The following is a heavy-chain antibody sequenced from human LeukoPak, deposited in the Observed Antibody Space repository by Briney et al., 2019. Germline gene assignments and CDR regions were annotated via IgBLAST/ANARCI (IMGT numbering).Heavy chain of an antibody. D-gene: IGHD4-11*01. J-gene: IGHJ4*02. CDR1: GGSINTYY. Sequence: SETLSLTCTVSGGSINTYYWSWIRQPPGRGLEWIGYVYTSGSTNYNPSLKSRVTISVDTSKSQFALKLSSVTAADAAVYYCAKSYFDYSTYYSYYFNLWGQGALVTVSS. V-gene: IGHV4-4*09. CDR2: VYTSGST. CDR3: AKSYFDYSTYYSYYFNL.